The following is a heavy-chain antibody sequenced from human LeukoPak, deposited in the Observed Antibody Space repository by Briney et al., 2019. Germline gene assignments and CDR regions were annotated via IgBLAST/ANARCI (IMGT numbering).Heavy chain of an antibody. CDR1: GFTFSSYS. D-gene: IGHD2-15*01. CDR2: ISRSSSYI. CDR3: ARVVRDIVVVVAATPSYRFDY. J-gene: IGHJ4*02. Sequence: GGSLRLSCAASGFTFSSYSMNWVRQAPGKGLEWVSSISRSSSYIYYADSVKGRFTISRDNAKNSLYLQMDSLRAEDTAVYYCARVVRDIVVVVAATPSYRFDYWGQGTLVTVSS. V-gene: IGHV3-21*01.